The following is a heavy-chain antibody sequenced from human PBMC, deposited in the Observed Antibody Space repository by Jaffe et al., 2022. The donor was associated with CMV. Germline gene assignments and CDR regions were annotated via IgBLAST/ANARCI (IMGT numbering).Heavy chain of an antibody. D-gene: IGHD3-10*01. CDR2: IWYDGSNK. Sequence: QVQLVESGGGVVQPGRSLRLSCAASGFTFSSYGMHWVRQAPGKGLEWVAVIWYDGSNKYYADSVKGRFTISRDNSKNTLYLQMNSLRAEDTAVYYCARDVEGFGDLWGFFDYWGQGTLVTVSS. CDR3: ARDVEGFGDLWGFFDY. V-gene: IGHV3-33*08. CDR1: GFTFSSYG. J-gene: IGHJ4*02.